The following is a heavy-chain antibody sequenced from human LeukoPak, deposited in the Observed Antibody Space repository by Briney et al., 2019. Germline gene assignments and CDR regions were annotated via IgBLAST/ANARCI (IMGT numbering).Heavy chain of an antibody. V-gene: IGHV4-61*02. Sequence: SETLSLTCTVSGGSISSGSYYWSWVRQPAGKGLEWIGRIYTSGSTNYNPSLKSRVTISVDTSKNQFSLKLSSVTAADTAVYYCARRGGAPFCYYYMDVWGKGTTVTVSS. CDR2: IYTSGST. D-gene: IGHD1-26*01. J-gene: IGHJ6*03. CDR3: ARRGGAPFCYYYMDV. CDR1: GGSISSGSYY.